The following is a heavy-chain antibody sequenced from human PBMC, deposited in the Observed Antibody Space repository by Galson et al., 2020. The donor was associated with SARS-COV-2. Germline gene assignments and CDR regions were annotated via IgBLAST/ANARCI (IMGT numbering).Heavy chain of an antibody. CDR2: ISSDGSNS. CDR3: ARGGGWDLPYYCDY. Sequence: QIGESLKIPCAASGFTFSNYVMPWVRQAPGKGPEWVAVISSDGSNSFYADSLKGRFTLSRDNSKRTLYLQMNSLRAEDTAVYYCARGGGWDLPYYCDYCGQGTLVTVSS. V-gene: IGHV3-30*04. D-gene: IGHD1-26*01. CDR1: GFTFSNYV. J-gene: IGHJ4*02.